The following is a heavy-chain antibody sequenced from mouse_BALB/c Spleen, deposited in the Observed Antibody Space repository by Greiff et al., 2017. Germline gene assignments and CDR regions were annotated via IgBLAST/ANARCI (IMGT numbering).Heavy chain of an antibody. J-gene: IGHJ4*01. V-gene: IGHV1-77*01. D-gene: IGHD3-1*01. Sequence: VQRVESGAELARPGASVKLSCKASGYTFTDYYINWVKQRTGQGLEWIGEIYPGSGNTYYNEKFKGKATLTADKSSSTAYMQLSSLTSEDSAVYFCARSARATRDAMDYWGQGTSVTVSS. CDR3: ARSARATRDAMDY. CDR2: IYPGSGNT. CDR1: GYTFTDYY.